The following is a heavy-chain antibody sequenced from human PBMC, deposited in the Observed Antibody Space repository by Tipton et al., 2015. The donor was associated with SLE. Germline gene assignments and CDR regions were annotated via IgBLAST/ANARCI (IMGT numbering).Heavy chain of an antibody. CDR2: ISDSGST. CDR1: GGSISSHY. D-gene: IGHD1-26*01. V-gene: IGHV4-59*08. CDR3: ARGGGYYAIDY. J-gene: IGHJ4*02. Sequence: GLVKPSETLSLTCTVSGGSISSHYWSWIRQPPGKGLEQIGYISDSGSTSYNPSLKSRVTISVDTSKNQFFLKLSSVTAADTAMYYCARGGGYYAIDYWGQGTLVTVSS.